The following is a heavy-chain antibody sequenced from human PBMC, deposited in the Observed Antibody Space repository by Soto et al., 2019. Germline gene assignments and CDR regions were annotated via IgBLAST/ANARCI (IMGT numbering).Heavy chain of an antibody. CDR1: GFTFSSYN. D-gene: IGHD6-13*01. V-gene: IGHV3-21*01. Sequence: GGSLRLSCAASGFTFSSYNMNWVRQAPGKGLEWVSSISSTNSYIYYADSVKGRFTISRDNARSSLYLQMNSLRAEDTAVYYCARDRGIAAHFPVDLWGQGTLVTVSS. CDR2: ISSTNSYI. CDR3: ARDRGIAAHFPVDL. J-gene: IGHJ5*02.